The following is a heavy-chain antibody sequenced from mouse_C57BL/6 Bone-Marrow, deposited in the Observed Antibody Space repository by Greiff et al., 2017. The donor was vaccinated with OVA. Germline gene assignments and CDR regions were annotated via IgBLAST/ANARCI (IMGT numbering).Heavy chain of an antibody. D-gene: IGHD3-2*02. J-gene: IGHJ3*01. CDR3: ARTSDSSGRSFAY. CDR1: GYTFTSYW. CDR2: IHPNSGST. Sequence: VQLQQPGAELVKPGASVKLSCKASGYTFTSYWMHWVKQRPGQGLEWIGMIHPNSGSTNYNEKFKSKATLTVDKSSSTAYMQLSSLTSEDSAVYYCARTSDSSGRSFAYWGQGTLVTGSA. V-gene: IGHV1-64*01.